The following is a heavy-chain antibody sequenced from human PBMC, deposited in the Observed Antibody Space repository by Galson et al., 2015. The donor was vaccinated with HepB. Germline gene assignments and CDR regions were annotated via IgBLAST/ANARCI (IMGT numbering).Heavy chain of an antibody. CDR2: ISYDANNK. CDR3: ARDNLETVTGTGYFQH. J-gene: IGHJ1*01. CDR1: GFTFSSYA. D-gene: IGHD6-19*01. Sequence: SLRLSCAASGFTFSSYAMHRVRRAPGKGLEWVALISYDANNKYYADSVKGRLSISRDNSKNTLYLQVNSLRAEDTAVYYCARDNLETVTGTGYFQHWGQGTLVTVSS. V-gene: IGHV3-30*04.